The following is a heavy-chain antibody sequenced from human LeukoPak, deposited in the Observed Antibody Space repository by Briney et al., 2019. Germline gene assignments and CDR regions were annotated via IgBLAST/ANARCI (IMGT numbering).Heavy chain of an antibody. Sequence: ASVKVSCKASGYTFTDYYVHWVRQAPGQGLEWMGWINPNSDVTNYAQRFQGRVTLTRDTSISTAYMELKRLTSDDTAVYYCARPPKWGYYLDYCGQGTLVTVSS. V-gene: IGHV1-2*02. D-gene: IGHD2-15*01. CDR3: ARPPKWGYYLDY. CDR1: GYTFTDYY. CDR2: INPNSDVT. J-gene: IGHJ4*02.